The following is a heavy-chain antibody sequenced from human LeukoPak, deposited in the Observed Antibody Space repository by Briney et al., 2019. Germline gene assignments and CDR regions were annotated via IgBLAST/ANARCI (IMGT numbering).Heavy chain of an antibody. CDR3: ASIGSLVYYYYGMDL. V-gene: IGHV3-48*03. D-gene: IGHD3-10*01. CDR2: ISSSGSTI. CDR1: GFTFSSRE. J-gene: IGHJ6*02. Sequence: GGSLRLSCAASGFTFSSREMNWVRQAPGKGLQWVSYISSSGSTIYYADSVKGRFTISRDNAKNSLYLQMNSLRAEDTAVYYCASIGSLVYYYYGMDLWGQGTTVTVPS.